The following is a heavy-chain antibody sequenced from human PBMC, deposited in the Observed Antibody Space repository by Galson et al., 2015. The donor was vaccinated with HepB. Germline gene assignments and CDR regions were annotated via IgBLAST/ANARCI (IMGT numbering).Heavy chain of an antibody. D-gene: IGHD6-19*01. CDR2: ISSSSSTI. V-gene: IGHV3-48*02. Sequence: SLRLSCAASGFTFSSYSMNWVRQAPGKGLEWVSYISSSSSTIYYADSVKGRFTISRDNAKNSLYLQMNSLRDEDTAVYYCARVAVAGLGGAFDIWGQGTMVTVSS. CDR3: ARVAVAGLGGAFDI. J-gene: IGHJ3*02. CDR1: GFTFSSYS.